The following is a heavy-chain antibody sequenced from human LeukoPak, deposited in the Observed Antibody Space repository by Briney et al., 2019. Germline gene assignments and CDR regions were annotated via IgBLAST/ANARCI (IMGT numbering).Heavy chain of an antibody. CDR3: ARSRGRRGYSYGFDY. CDR1: GGSFSGYY. J-gene: IGHJ4*02. CDR2: INHSGST. D-gene: IGHD5-18*01. V-gene: IGHV4-34*01. Sequence: KPSETLSLTCAVYGGSFSGYYWSWIRQPPGKGLEWIGEINHSGSTNYNPSLKSRVTIPVDTSKNQFSLKLSSVTAADTAVYYCARSRGRRGYSYGFDYWGQGTLVTVSS.